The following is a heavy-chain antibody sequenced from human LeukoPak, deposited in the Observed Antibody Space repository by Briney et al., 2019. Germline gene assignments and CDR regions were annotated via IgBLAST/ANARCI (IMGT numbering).Heavy chain of an antibody. CDR3: AREGDWGYSYGLRSLGAFDI. Sequence: GGSLRLSCAASGFTFSSYGMSWIRQAPGKGLEWVSYISSSGSTIYYADSVKGRFTISRDNAKNSLYLQMNSLRAEDTAVYYCAREGDWGYSYGLRSLGAFDIWGQGTMVTVSS. D-gene: IGHD5-18*01. J-gene: IGHJ3*02. CDR2: ISSSGSTI. V-gene: IGHV3-48*04. CDR1: GFTFSSYG.